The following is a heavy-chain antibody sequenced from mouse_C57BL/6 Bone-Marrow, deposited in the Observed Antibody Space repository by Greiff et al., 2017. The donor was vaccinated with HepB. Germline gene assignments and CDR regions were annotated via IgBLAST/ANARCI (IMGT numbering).Heavy chain of an antibody. CDR3: AREDYGNYVEAMDY. CDR2: IYPRSGNT. J-gene: IGHJ4*01. D-gene: IGHD2-1*01. V-gene: IGHV1-81*01. Sequence: VQVVESGAELARPGASVKLSCKASGYTFTSYGISWVKQRTGQGLEWIGEIYPRSGNTYYNEKFKGKATLTADKSSSTAYMELRSLTSEDSAVYFCAREDYGNYVEAMDYWGQGTSVTVSS. CDR1: GYTFTSYG.